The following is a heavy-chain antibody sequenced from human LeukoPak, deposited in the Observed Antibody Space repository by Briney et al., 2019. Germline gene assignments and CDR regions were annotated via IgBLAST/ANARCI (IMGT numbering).Heavy chain of an antibody. D-gene: IGHD3-22*01. CDR1: GFTFISYA. CDR3: AKDHGGYYYDSSGYYYVTRKDFDD. CDR2: ISGSGGST. V-gene: IGHV3-23*01. J-gene: IGHJ4*02. Sequence: GGSLRLSCAASGFTFISYAVSWVRQAPGKGLEWFSAISGSGGSTYYADSVKGRFTICRDNSKNTMYLQMNSLRAEDTAVYYCAKDHGGYYYDSSGYYYVTRKDFDDWGQGTMVTVSS.